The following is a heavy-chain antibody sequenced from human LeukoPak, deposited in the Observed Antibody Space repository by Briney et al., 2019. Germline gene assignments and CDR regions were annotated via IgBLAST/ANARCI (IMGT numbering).Heavy chain of an antibody. J-gene: IGHJ5*02. V-gene: IGHV4-59*01. CDR3: ARGPGGGSYNWFDP. CDR2: IYYSGIT. CDR1: GGSISSYY. Sequence: SETLSLTCTVSGGSISSYYWSWIRQPPGKGLEWIGYIYYSGITNYNPSLKSRVIISVDTSKNQFSLKLSSVTAADTAIYYCARGPGGGSYNWFDPWGQGTLVTVSS. D-gene: IGHD2-15*01.